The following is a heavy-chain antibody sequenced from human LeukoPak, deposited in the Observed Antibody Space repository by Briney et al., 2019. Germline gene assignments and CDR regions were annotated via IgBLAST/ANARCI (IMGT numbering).Heavy chain of an antibody. CDR1: GFTFGDYY. J-gene: IGHJ5*02. CDR3: ARYHYDFWSGRAGWFDP. Sequence: GGSLSLSCAASGFTFGDYYMSWIRQAPGKGLEWVSYISSSGSAIYYADSIKGRFTISRDNARNSLYLQLNSLRAEDTAMYYCARYHYDFWSGRAGWFDPWGQGTLVTVSS. V-gene: IGHV3-11*04. CDR2: ISSSGSAI. D-gene: IGHD3-3*01.